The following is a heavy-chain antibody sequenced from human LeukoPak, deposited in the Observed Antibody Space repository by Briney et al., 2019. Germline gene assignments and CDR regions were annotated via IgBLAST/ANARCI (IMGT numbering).Heavy chain of an antibody. D-gene: IGHD1-26*01. Sequence: GGSLRLSCAASGFTFSSYSMNWVRQAPGKGLEWVSSISSSSSYIYYADSVKGRFTISRDNAKNSLYLQMNSLRAEDTAVYYCARSGSYRLYYYYYMDVWGKGTTVTVSS. V-gene: IGHV3-21*01. CDR3: ARSGSYRLYYYYYMDV. CDR2: ISSSSSYI. CDR1: GFTFSSYS. J-gene: IGHJ6*03.